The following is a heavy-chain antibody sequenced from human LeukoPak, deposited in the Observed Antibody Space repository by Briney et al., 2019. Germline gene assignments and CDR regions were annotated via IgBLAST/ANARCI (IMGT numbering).Heavy chain of an antibody. CDR1: GYTLTGYY. CDR2: INPNSGGT. J-gene: IGHJ5*02. Sequence: ASVKVSCKASGYTLTGYYMHWVRQAPGQGLEWMGWINPNSGGTNYAQKFQGRVTMTRDTSISTAYMELSRLRSDDTAVYYCARTMVRGVTTPYNWFDPWSQGTLVTVSS. CDR3: ARTMVRGVTTPYNWFDP. V-gene: IGHV1-2*02. D-gene: IGHD3-10*01.